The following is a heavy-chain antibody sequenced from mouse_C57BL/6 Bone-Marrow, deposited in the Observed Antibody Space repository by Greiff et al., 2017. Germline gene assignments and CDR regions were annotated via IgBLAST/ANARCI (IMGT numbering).Heavy chain of an antibody. CDR1: GFTFSSYG. Sequence: EVQRVESGGDLVKPGGSLKLSCAASGFTFSSYGMSWVRQTPDQRLEWVATISSGGSYTYSPDSVKGRFTISRDNAKNTLYLQMSSLKSEDTAMYYCARGGVVATNGFDYWGQGTTLTVSS. J-gene: IGHJ2*01. D-gene: IGHD1-1*01. CDR2: ISSGGSYT. CDR3: ARGGVVATNGFDY. V-gene: IGHV5-6*01.